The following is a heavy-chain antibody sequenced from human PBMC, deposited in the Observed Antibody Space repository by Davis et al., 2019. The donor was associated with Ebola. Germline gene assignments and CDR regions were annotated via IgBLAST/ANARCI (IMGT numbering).Heavy chain of an antibody. J-gene: IGHJ5*02. CDR1: GFTFSSYW. D-gene: IGHD6-19*01. CDR2: IKQDGSEK. V-gene: IGHV3-7*03. Sequence: GGSLRLSCAASGFTFSSYWMSWVRQAPGKGLEWVANIKQDGSEKYYVDSVKGRFTISRDNAKNSLYLQMNSLRAEDTAVYYCARDSHSSGWYGVNWFDPWGQGTLVTASS. CDR3: ARDSHSSGWYGVNWFDP.